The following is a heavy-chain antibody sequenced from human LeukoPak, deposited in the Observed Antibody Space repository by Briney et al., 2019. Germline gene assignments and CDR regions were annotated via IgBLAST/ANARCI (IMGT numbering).Heavy chain of an antibody. D-gene: IGHD1-7*01. CDR1: GFTFSNYA. V-gene: IGHV3-23*01. CDR2: ISSSGGST. Sequence: YPGGSLRLSCAASGFTFSNYAMSWVRRAPGRGLEWLSAISSSGGSTYYADSVKGRFTISRDNSKNTLYLQINSLRAEDTAVYYCAKGITGTTPDYWGQGTLVTVSS. J-gene: IGHJ4*02. CDR3: AKGITGTTPDY.